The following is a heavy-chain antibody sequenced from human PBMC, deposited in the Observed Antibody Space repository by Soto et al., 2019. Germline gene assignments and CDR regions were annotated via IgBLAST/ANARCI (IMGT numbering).Heavy chain of an antibody. CDR2: IKQDGSEK. CDR3: GRITYYDFWSSYYFDY. CDR1: GFTFSSYW. J-gene: IGHJ4*02. D-gene: IGHD3-3*01. V-gene: IGHV3-7*01. Sequence: PGGSLRLSCAASGFTFSSYWMSWVRQAPGKGLEWVANIKQDGSEKYYVDSVKGRFTISRDNAKNSLYLQMNSLRAEDTAVYYYGRITYYDFWSSYYFDYWGEGTPVTVSS.